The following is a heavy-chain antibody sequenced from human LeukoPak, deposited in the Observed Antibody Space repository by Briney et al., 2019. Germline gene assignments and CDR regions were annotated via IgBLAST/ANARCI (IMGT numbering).Heavy chain of an antibody. D-gene: IGHD3-10*01. CDR1: GYTFTGYY. Sequence: ASVKVSCKASGYTFTGYYMHWVRQAPRQGLEWMGWINPNSGDTNYAQKFQGRVTMTRDTSISTAYMELSRLRSDDTAVYYCARDLSTYYYGSGSSWGQGTLVTVSS. CDR3: ARDLSTYYYGSGSS. V-gene: IGHV1-2*02. J-gene: IGHJ5*02. CDR2: INPNSGDT.